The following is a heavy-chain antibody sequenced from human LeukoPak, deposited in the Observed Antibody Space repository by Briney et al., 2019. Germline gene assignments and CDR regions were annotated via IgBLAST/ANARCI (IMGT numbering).Heavy chain of an antibody. J-gene: IGHJ4*02. D-gene: IGHD5-24*01. Sequence: GGSLRLSCAGSGFSFNNYWMHRVRQAPGKGLVWVSRIHSDGRVTTYADSVKGRFTISKDSARNTLYLQMNTLRVEDTAVYYCARAQDTYNSLYFDYWGQGALVTVPS. CDR3: ARAQDTYNSLYFDY. V-gene: IGHV3-74*01. CDR2: IHSDGRVT. CDR1: GFSFNNYW.